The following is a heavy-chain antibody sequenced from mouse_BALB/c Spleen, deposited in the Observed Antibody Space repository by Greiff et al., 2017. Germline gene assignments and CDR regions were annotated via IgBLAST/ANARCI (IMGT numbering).Heavy chain of an antibody. CDR1: GFNIKDYY. CDR3: TRSYGNSYAMDY. J-gene: IGHJ4*01. V-gene: IGHV14-1*02. Sequence: VQLKESGAELVRPGALVKLSCKASGFNIKDYYMHWVKQRPEQGLEWIGWIDPENGNTIYDPKFQGKASKTADTSSNTAYLQLSSLTSEDTAVYYCTRSYGNSYAMDYWGQGTSVTVSS. CDR2: IDPENGNT. D-gene: IGHD2-1*01.